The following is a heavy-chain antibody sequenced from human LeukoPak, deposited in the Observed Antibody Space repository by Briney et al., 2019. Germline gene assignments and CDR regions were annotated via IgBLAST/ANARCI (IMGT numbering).Heavy chain of an antibody. Sequence: GGSQRLSCATSGFTFSTYAMSWVRQAPGKGLEWVSTINISGGTYYPDSLKGRFTISRDTSTNTLYLQMNSLRAEDTAVYYCAKRGRYYFDSWGQGTLVTVSS. CDR3: AKRGRYYFDS. V-gene: IGHV3-23*01. J-gene: IGHJ4*02. CDR2: INISGGT. CDR1: GFTFSTYA.